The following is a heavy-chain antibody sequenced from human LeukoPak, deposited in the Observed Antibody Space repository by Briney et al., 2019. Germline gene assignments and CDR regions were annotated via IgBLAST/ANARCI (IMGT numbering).Heavy chain of an antibody. CDR3: ARVHCSTTNCYENYFDY. Sequence: HPGGSLRLSCAASGFTFSNYAIHWVRQSPVKGLEWVAVMWNDGSYKYNADSVKGRFTISRDNSKNTLYLQMNSLTAEDTAVYYCARVHCSTTNCYENYFDYWGQGTPVTVSS. CDR1: GFTFSNYA. D-gene: IGHD2-2*01. J-gene: IGHJ4*02. CDR2: MWNDGSYK. V-gene: IGHV3-33*01.